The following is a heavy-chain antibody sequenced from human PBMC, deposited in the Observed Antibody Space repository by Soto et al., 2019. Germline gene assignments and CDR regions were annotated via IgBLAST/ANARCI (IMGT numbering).Heavy chain of an antibody. D-gene: IGHD3-3*01. V-gene: IGHV4-59*01. CDR3: ASSPRRFLEWLVPI. CDR1: GFANNTSY. Sequence: PSPTKSHTGAPAGFANNTSYGIWVCTPPGKRLEWIGYIHYSEVTNSNPSLQSRVTLSLDTYKNQFSLNLNSVTAADTAVEDCASSPRRFLEWLVPIWGQATLLTVS. CDR2: IHYSEVT. J-gene: IGHJ4*01.